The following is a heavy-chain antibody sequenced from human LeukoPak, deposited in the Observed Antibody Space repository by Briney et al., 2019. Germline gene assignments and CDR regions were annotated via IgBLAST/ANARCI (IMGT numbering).Heavy chain of an antibody. V-gene: IGHV4-39*01. J-gene: IGHJ4*02. CDR3: ARHTGAEYSSGWYNHFDY. D-gene: IGHD6-19*01. Sequence: SETLSLTCTVSGGSISSSSYYWGWIRQPPGKGLEWIGSIYYSGSTYYNPSLKSRVTISVDTSKNQFSLKLSSVTAADTAVYHCARHTGAEYSSGWYNHFDYWGQGTLVTVSS. CDR2: IYYSGST. CDR1: GGSISSSSYY.